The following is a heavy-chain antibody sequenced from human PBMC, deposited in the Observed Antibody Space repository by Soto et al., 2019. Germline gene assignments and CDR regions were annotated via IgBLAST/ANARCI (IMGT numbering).Heavy chain of an antibody. CDR2: IDNGGST. J-gene: IGHJ4*02. Sequence: QVQLQESGPGLVKPSETLSLTCTVSGDFVSSYYWSWFRQPPGKGLEWIGYIDNGGSTKYNPSLESRVTISIGTSKNQFSLMLTSVTAADTAVYYCTRGVGWLVDYWGQGALVTVSS. CDR1: GDFVSSYY. V-gene: IGHV4-59*02. CDR3: TRGVGWLVDY. D-gene: IGHD6-19*01.